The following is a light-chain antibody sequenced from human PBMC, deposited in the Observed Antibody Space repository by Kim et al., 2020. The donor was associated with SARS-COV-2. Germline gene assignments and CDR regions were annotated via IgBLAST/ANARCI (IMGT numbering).Light chain of an antibody. CDR1: SCSIASNY. CDR3: QSYDSSNQV. CDR2: EDN. V-gene: IGLV6-57*01. Sequence: GKTVTISCTRSSCSIASNYVQWYQQRPGSSPTTAIYEDNQRPSGVPDRFSGSIDSSSNSASLTISGLKTEDEADYYCQSYDSSNQVFGGGTQLTVL. J-gene: IGLJ3*02.